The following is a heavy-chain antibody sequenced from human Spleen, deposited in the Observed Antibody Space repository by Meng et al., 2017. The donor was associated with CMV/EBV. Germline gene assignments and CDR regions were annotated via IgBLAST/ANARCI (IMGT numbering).Heavy chain of an antibody. Sequence: GGSLRLSCEASGFTFSPYTMTWVRQAPGKGLEWVSGISGSGSDTYYADSVKGRFTISRDNSKNTLYLQMNSLRAEDTAVYYCAKVKDSSGWYYFDYWGQGTLVTVSS. J-gene: IGHJ4*02. CDR3: AKVKDSSGWYYFDY. CDR1: GFTFSPYT. V-gene: IGHV3-23*01. CDR2: ISGSGSDT. D-gene: IGHD6-19*01.